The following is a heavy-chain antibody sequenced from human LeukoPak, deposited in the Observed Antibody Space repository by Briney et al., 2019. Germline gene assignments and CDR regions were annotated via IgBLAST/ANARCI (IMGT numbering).Heavy chain of an antibody. CDR3: AKNVLLWSGELSYFDY. V-gene: IGHV3-30*18. Sequence: GGSLRLSCAASGFTFSSYGMHWVRQAPGKGLEWVAVISYDGSNKYYADSVKGRFTISRDNSKNTLYLQMNSLRAEDTAVYYCAKNVLLWSGELSYFDYWGQGTLVTVSS. CDR2: ISYDGSNK. J-gene: IGHJ4*02. D-gene: IGHD3-10*01. CDR1: GFTFSSYG.